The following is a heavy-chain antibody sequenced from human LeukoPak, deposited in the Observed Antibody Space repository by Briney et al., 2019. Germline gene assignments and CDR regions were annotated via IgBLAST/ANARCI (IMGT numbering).Heavy chain of an antibody. J-gene: IGHJ5*02. D-gene: IGHD1-26*01. CDR2: ISHFGTT. CDR1: GYSINNGYN. Sequence: SETLSLTCTVSGYSINNGYNWGWIRQPPGKGLEWIGYISHFGTTYYNPSLKHRLTISEDTSKNQFSLKLRSVTAADTAVYYCARLGELHSPWWFDPWGQGTLVTVSS. V-gene: IGHV4-38-2*02. CDR3: ARLGELHSPWWFDP.